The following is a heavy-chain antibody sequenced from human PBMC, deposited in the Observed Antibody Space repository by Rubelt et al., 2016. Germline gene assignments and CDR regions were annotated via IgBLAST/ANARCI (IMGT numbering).Heavy chain of an antibody. CDR3: ARHAYGSGPYWYFDL. CDR2: INHSGTT. J-gene: IGHJ2*01. CDR1: GGPFSGYY. Sequence: QVQLQQWGAGLLKPSETLSLTCAVYGGPFSGYYWSWIRQPPGKGLEWIGEINHSGTTNYNPSLKSRVTISVDTSKNQFSLSLRSVTAADTAVYYCARHAYGSGPYWYFDLWGRGTLVTGSS. D-gene: IGHD1-26*01. V-gene: IGHV4-34*01.